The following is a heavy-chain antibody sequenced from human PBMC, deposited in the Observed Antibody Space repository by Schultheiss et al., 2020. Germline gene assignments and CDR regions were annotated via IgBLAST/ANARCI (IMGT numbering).Heavy chain of an antibody. V-gene: IGHV4-31*03. CDR2: IYYSGST. CDR1: GGSISSGVYY. Sequence: SETLSLTCTVSGGSISSGVYYWSWIRQLPGKGLEWIGFIYYSGSTYYNPSLKGRVTISVDTSKNQFSLKLSSVTAADTAVYYCARADGDYVEWFDPWGQGTLVTVSS. CDR3: ARADGDYVEWFDP. J-gene: IGHJ5*02. D-gene: IGHD4-17*01.